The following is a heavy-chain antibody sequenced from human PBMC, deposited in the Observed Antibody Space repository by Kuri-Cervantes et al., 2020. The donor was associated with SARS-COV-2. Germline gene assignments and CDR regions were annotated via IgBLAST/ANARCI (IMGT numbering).Heavy chain of an antibody. D-gene: IGHD3-3*01. CDR3: AREGSDYDFWSGYYFEFDY. J-gene: IGHJ4*02. Sequence: GSLRLSCAASGFTFSSYWMSWVRQAPGKGLEWVANIKQDGSEKYYVDSVKGRFTISRDNAKNSLYLQMNSLRAEDTAVYYCAREGSDYDFWSGYYFEFDYWGQGTLVTVSS. CDR1: GFTFSSYW. CDR2: IKQDGSEK. V-gene: IGHV3-7*01.